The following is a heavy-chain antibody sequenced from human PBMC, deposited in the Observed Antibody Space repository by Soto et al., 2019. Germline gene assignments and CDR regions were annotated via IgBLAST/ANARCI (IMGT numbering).Heavy chain of an antibody. J-gene: IGHJ4*02. V-gene: IGHV3-23*01. CDR3: AKGPAKRGYSYGPDY. Sequence: GGSLRLSCAASGFTFSSYGMSWVRQAPGKGLEWVSAISGSGGSTYYADSVKGRFTISRDNSKNTLYLQMNSLRAEDTAVYYCAKGPAKRGYSYGPDYWGQGTLVTVSS. D-gene: IGHD5-18*01. CDR1: GFTFSSYG. CDR2: ISGSGGST.